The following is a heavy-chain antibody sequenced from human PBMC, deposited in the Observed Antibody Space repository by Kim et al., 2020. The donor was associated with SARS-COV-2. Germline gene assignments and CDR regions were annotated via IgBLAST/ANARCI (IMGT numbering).Heavy chain of an antibody. CDR1: GGTFSSYA. CDR3: ARGRAVDTAMTDYYYYGMDV. V-gene: IGHV1-69*13. CDR2: IIPIFGTA. Sequence: SLKVSCKASGGTFSSYAISWVRQAPGQGLEWMGGIIPIFGTANYAQKFQGRVTITADESTSTAYMELSSLRSEDTAVYYCARGRAVDTAMTDYYYYGMDVWGQGTTVTVSS. J-gene: IGHJ6*02. D-gene: IGHD5-18*01.